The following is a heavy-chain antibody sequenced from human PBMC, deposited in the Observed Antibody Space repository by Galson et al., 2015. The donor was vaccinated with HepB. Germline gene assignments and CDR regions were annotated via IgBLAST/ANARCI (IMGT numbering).Heavy chain of an antibody. J-gene: IGHJ4*02. CDR1: GFTFSSYA. V-gene: IGHV3-30-3*01. CDR2: ISYDGSNK. Sequence: SLRLSCAASGFTFSSYAMHWVRQAPGKGLEWVAVISYDGSNKYYADSMKGRFTISRDNSKNTLYLQMNSLRAEDTAVYYCARGSSAYWGQGTLVTVSS. CDR3: ARGSSAY. D-gene: IGHD2-15*01.